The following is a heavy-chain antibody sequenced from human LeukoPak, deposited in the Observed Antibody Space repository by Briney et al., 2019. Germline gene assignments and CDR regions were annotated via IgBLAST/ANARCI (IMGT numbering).Heavy chain of an antibody. CDR3: ALYCSSTSCYDDY. CDR2: MNPSSGNT. Sequence: ASVKVSCKASGYTFTSYDINWVRQATGQGLEWMGWMNPSSGNTGYAQKFRGRVTMTRNTSISTAYMELSSLRSEDTAVYYCALYCSSTSCYDDYWGQGTLVTVSS. J-gene: IGHJ4*02. D-gene: IGHD2-2*01. V-gene: IGHV1-8*01. CDR1: GYTFTSYD.